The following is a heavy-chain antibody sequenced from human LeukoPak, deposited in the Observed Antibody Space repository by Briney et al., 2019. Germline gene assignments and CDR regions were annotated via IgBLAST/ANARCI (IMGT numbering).Heavy chain of an antibody. J-gene: IGHJ4*02. CDR3: ARLRNYYDSSGYYYLAGSYYFDY. CDR2: IYYRGCT. CDR1: GCSISSSSYY. Sequence: SETLSLTCSVSGCSISSSSYYWGCIRQPPGKGLEWNGSIYYRGCTYYYPSLKSRVTISVDTSKNQFSLKLSSVTAADTAVYYCARLRNYYDSSGYYYLAGSYYFDYWGQGTLVT. V-gene: IGHV4-39*01. D-gene: IGHD3-22*01.